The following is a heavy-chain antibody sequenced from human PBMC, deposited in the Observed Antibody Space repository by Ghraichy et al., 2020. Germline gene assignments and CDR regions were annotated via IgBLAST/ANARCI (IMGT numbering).Heavy chain of an antibody. CDR3: VRGGRYGDAFNL. Sequence: PETLSLTCSVSGGSMGTYYWSWIRQPPGRGLEWIGYIYHTGSAEYNHSLKSRVSMSVDTSKNQFSLRLFSVTAADAAMYYCVRGGRYGDAFNLWGQGTMVTVSS. CDR2: IYHTGSA. J-gene: IGHJ3*01. V-gene: IGHV4-59*01. CDR1: GGSMGTYY. D-gene: IGHD5-18*01.